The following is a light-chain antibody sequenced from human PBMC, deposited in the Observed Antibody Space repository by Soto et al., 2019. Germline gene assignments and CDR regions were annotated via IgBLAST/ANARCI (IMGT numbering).Light chain of an antibody. CDR3: CSYAGSSTYG. CDR1: SSDVGNYNL. J-gene: IGLJ1*01. Sequence: QSALTQPASVSGSPGQSITISCTGASSDVGNYNLVSWYQQHPGKAPKLMIYEVTKRPSGVSDRFSGSKSGNTASLTISGLQAEDEADYYCCSYAGSSTYGFGTGTKLTGL. V-gene: IGLV2-23*02. CDR2: EVT.